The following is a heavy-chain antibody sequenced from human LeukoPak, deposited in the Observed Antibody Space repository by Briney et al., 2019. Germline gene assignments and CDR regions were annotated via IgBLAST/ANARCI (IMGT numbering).Heavy chain of an antibody. D-gene: IGHD3-10*01. V-gene: IGHV3-30*03. CDR1: GFSFSSYG. Sequence: GGSPRLSCAASGFSFSSYGMHWVRQAPGKGLEWVAGISFDGSNKYYADSLKGRFTISRDNSKNTLYMQMNSLRVEDTAVYYCCGGLFYCDYLGQGTLVTVS. CDR3: CGGLFYCDY. CDR2: ISFDGSNK. J-gene: IGHJ4*02.